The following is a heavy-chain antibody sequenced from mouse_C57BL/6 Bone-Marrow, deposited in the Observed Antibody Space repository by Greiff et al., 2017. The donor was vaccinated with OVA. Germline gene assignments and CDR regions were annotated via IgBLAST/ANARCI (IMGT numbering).Heavy chain of an antibody. J-gene: IGHJ4*01. CDR2: ISSGGSYT. CDR3: GRRWLLLLYAMDY. D-gene: IGHD2-3*01. CDR1: GFTFSSYG. Sequence: EVKLVESGGDLVKPGGSLKLSCAASGFTFSSYGMSWVRQPPDKRLEWVATISSGGSYTYYPDSVKGRFTISIDHAKNTLYLQMSSLKSEDTAMYYCGRRWLLLLYAMDYWGQGTSVTVSS. V-gene: IGHV5-6*02.